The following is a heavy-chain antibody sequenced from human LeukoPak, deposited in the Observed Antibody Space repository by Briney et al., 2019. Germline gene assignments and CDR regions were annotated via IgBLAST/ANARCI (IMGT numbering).Heavy chain of an antibody. D-gene: IGHD6-6*01. J-gene: IGHJ6*04. CDR3: SGEDTEYSSSGLGV. Sequence: GGSLRLSCAASGFTFSSYAMHWVRQAPGKGLEWVAVISYDGSNKYYADSVKGRFTISRDNAKKSLYLQMNSLRAEDTAVYYCSGEDTEYSSSGLGVWGKGTTVTVSS. CDR2: ISYDGSNK. V-gene: IGHV3-30-3*01. CDR1: GFTFSSYA.